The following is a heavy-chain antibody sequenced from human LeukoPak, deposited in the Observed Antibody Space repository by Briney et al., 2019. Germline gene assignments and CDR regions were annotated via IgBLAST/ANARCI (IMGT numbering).Heavy chain of an antibody. CDR2: IQPSGGST. CDR3: AGMAMDTAMVTNSFDL. D-gene: IGHD5-18*01. Sequence: GASVKISCKASGYTVTSYYLHWVRQAPGQGLEWMGVIQPSGGSTTYAQKFQGRDTLTKDTSTSTGYIELSSLRSDDTTIFYCAGMAMDTAMVTNSFDLWGQGTLVTVSA. V-gene: IGHV1-46*01. CDR1: GYTVTSYY. J-gene: IGHJ4*02.